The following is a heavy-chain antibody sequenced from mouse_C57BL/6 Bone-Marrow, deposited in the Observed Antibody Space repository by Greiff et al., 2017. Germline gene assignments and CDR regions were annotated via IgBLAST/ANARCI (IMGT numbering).Heavy chain of an antibody. D-gene: IGHD2-4*01. CDR1: GYTFTSYW. J-gene: IGHJ1*03. Sequence: QVQLQQPGAELVKPGASVKLSCKASGYTFTSYWMHWVKQRPGQGLEWIGMIHPNSGSTNYNEKFKSKATLTVDKSSSTAYMQLSSLTSEDSAVYYCARSGDYGSWYFDVWGTGTTVTVSS. CDR2: IHPNSGST. V-gene: IGHV1-64*01. CDR3: ARSGDYGSWYFDV.